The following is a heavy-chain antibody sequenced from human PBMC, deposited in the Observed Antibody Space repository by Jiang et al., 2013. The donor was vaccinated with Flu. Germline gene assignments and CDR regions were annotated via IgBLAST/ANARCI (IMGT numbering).Heavy chain of an antibody. CDR3: TRQSLYYFDY. CDR1: DDSINTYY. Sequence: GSGLVKPSETLSLTCTVSDDSINTYYWSWIRQPPGRGLEWIGYFFYTGSTNYNPSLESRVTISVDTSKNQLSLKLTSVTAADTAVYYCTRQSLYYFDYWGQGILVTVSS. D-gene: IGHD2-8*01. CDR2: FFYTGST. J-gene: IGHJ4*02. V-gene: IGHV4-59*01.